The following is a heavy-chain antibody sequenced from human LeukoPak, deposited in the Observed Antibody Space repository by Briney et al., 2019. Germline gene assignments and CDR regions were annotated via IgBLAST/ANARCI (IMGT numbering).Heavy chain of an antibody. CDR1: GNYW. V-gene: IGHV3-74*01. J-gene: IGHJ4*02. CDR2: INSDGSWT. CDR3: VSFYETY. D-gene: IGHD2/OR15-2a*01. Sequence: GGSLRLSCAASGNYWMHWVRQAPGKGLVWVSHINSDGSWTSYADSVKGRFTISKDNAKSTVYLQMNSLRAEDTAVYYCVSFYETYWGRGTLVTVSS.